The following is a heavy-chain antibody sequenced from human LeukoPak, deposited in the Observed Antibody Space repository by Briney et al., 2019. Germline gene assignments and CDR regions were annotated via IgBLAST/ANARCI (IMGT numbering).Heavy chain of an antibody. Sequence: GGSLRLSCAASGFTFSSYGIHWVRQAPGKGLEWVAVISYDGSNKYYADSVKGRFTISRDNSKNTLYLQMNSLRAEDAAVYYCARSSSFDYWGQGTLVTVSS. J-gene: IGHJ4*02. V-gene: IGHV3-30*03. D-gene: IGHD6-13*01. CDR3: ARSSSFDY. CDR1: GFTFSSYG. CDR2: ISYDGSNK.